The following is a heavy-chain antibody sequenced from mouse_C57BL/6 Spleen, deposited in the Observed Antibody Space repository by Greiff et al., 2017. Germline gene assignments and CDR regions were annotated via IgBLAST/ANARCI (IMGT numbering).Heavy chain of an antibody. V-gene: IGHV1-15*01. Sequence: ESGAELVRPGASVTLSCKASGYTFTDYEMHWVKQTPVHGLEWIGAIDPETGGTAYNQKFKGKAILTADKSSSTAYMELRSLTSEDSAVYYCTIFDYWGQGTTLTVSS. CDR2: IDPETGGT. CDR3: TIFDY. J-gene: IGHJ2*01. CDR1: GYTFTDYE.